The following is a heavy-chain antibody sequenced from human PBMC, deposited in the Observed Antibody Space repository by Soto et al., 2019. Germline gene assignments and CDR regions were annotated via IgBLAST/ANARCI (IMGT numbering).Heavy chain of an antibody. V-gene: IGHV6-1*01. J-gene: IGHJ4*02. CDR2: TYYRSKWYN. CDR1: GDSVSSNSAA. D-gene: IGHD6-6*01. CDR3: ARDSEYSSSTFDY. Sequence: SQTLSLTCAISGDSVSSNSAAWNWIRQYPSRGLEWLGRTYYRSKWYNDYAVSVKSRININPDTSKNQLSLQLNSVTPEDTVVYYCARDSEYSSSTFDYWGQGTLVTVSS.